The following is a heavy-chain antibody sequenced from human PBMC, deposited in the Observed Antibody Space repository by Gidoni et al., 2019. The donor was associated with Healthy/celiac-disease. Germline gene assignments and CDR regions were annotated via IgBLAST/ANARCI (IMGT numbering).Heavy chain of an antibody. CDR1: GLTFSHYA. D-gene: IGHD2-2*01. V-gene: IGHV3-30-3*01. J-gene: IGHJ4*02. CDR2: ISHDGSNK. CDR3: ARDENLYCSSSSCYGGTVDY. Sequence: GLTFSHYAFHWVRQAPGKGLEGVAVISHDGSNKYYADSVKGRFTISRDKSKNKLYLQMNSRRVEDTAVYYCARDENLYCSSSSCYGGTVDYWGQGTRVTVSS.